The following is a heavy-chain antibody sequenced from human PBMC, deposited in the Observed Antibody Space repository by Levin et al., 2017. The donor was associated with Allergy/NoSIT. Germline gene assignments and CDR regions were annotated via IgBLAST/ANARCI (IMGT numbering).Heavy chain of an antibody. J-gene: IGHJ6*03. D-gene: IGHD2-2*01. CDR3: AKAPTSSPRYYFYMDV. Sequence: GESLKISCAASEFTFSSFAMSWVRRAPGKGLEWVSSISGSGGSTYYADSVKGRFTISRDNSKNTLYLQMNSLGAEDTALYFCAKAPTSSPRYYFYMDVWGKGSTVTVSS. CDR1: EFTFSSFA. CDR2: ISGSGGST. V-gene: IGHV3-23*01.